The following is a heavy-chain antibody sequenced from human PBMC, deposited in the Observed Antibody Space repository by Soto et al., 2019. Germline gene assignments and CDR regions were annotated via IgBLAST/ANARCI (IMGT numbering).Heavy chain of an antibody. Sequence: QVQLVESGGGVVQPGRSLRLSCAASGFTFSSYGMHWVRQAPGKGLEWVAVIWYDGSNKYYADSVKGRFTISRDNSKNTLYLQMNSLRAEDTAVYYCARDFTRIHTDGYNYVGRWGQGTLVTVSS. CDR3: ARDFTRIHTDGYNYVGR. J-gene: IGHJ4*02. V-gene: IGHV3-33*01. D-gene: IGHD1-1*01. CDR1: GFTFSSYG. CDR2: IWYDGSNK.